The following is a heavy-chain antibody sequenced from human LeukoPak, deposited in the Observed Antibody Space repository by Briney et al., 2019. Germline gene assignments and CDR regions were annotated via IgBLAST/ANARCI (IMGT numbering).Heavy chain of an antibody. D-gene: IGHD2-15*01. Sequence: GGSLRLSCSASGFTFSSYAMSWVRQAPGKGQEWVSGISASGGSTDYADSVKGRFTISRDNSKNTLYLQMNSLRAEDTAVYYCAKLCNGGSCYWNYWGQGTLVTVSS. CDR2: ISASGGST. CDR1: GFTFSSYA. CDR3: AKLCNGGSCYWNY. J-gene: IGHJ4*02. V-gene: IGHV3-23*01.